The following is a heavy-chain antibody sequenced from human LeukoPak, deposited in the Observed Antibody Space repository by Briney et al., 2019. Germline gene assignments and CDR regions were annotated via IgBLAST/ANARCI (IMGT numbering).Heavy chain of an antibody. J-gene: IGHJ3*02. CDR3: ARRNTILEAFDI. Sequence: SETLSLTCAVYGGSFSGYYWSWIRQPPGKGLEWIGEINHSGSTNYNPSLKSRVTISVDTSKNQFSLKLSSVTAADTAVYYCARRNTILEAFDIWGQGTMVTVSS. CDR2: INHSGST. V-gene: IGHV4-34*01. CDR1: GGSFSGYY. D-gene: IGHD3-9*01.